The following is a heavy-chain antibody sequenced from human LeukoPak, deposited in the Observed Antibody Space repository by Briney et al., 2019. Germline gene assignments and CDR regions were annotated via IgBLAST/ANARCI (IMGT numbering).Heavy chain of an antibody. D-gene: IGHD2-15*01. Sequence: GGSLRLSCAASGFTFDDYGLSWVRQDPGTGLEWVSTINWNGGSTGYADSVKGRFTISRDNAKNSLYLQMNSLRAEDTALYYCARAEYCSGGSCYSDDYWGQGTLVTVSS. CDR2: INWNGGST. CDR1: GFTFDDYG. CDR3: ARAEYCSGGSCYSDDY. V-gene: IGHV3-20*04. J-gene: IGHJ4*02.